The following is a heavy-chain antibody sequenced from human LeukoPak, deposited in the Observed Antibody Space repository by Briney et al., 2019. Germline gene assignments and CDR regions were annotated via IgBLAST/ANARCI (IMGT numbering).Heavy chain of an antibody. CDR2: ISGSGGST. D-gene: IGHD2-2*01. J-gene: IGHJ6*04. CDR1: GFTFSSYA. V-gene: IGHV3-23*01. Sequence: GGSLRLSCAASGFTFSSYAMSWVRQAPGKGLEWVSAISGSGGSTYYADSVKGRFTISRDNSKNTLYLQMNSLRAEDTAVYYCASPWLGYCSSTSCSPDVWGKGTTVTVSS. CDR3: ASPWLGYCSSTSCSPDV.